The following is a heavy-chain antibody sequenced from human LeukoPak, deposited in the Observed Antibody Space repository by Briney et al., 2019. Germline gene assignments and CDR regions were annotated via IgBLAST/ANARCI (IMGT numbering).Heavy chain of an antibody. CDR2: INHSGST. V-gene: IGHV4-34*01. CDR1: GGSFSGYY. CDR3: ARRLLRITMVRGASFQGPLGY. Sequence: SETLSLTCAVYGGSFSGYYWSWIRQPPGKGLEWIGEINHSGSTNYNPSLKGRVTISVDTSKNQFSLKLSSVTAADTAVYYCARRLLRITMVRGASFQGPLGYWGQGTLVTVSS. J-gene: IGHJ4*02. D-gene: IGHD3-10*01.